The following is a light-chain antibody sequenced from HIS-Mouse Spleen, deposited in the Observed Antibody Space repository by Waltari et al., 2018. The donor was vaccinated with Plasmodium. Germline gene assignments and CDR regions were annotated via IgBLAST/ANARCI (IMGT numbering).Light chain of an antibody. CDR2: EVS. Sequence: QSALTQPPSASGSPGQSVTISCTGTSSDVGGYNYVSWYQQHPGKAPKLMIYEVSKRPSGGPDPFAGAKSGNTDSLTVAGLQAEDEADYYCSSYAGSNNLVFGGGTKLTVL. V-gene: IGLV2-8*01. CDR3: SSYAGSNNLV. CDR1: SSDVGGYNY. J-gene: IGLJ2*01.